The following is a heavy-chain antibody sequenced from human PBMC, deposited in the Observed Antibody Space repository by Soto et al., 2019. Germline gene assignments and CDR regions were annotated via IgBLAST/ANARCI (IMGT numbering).Heavy chain of an antibody. CDR1: GFTFISYA. CDR2: ISFDGSTE. V-gene: IGHV3-30-3*01. J-gene: IGHJ6*02. CDR3: ARSRHGSGSYTHFYYGLDV. D-gene: IGHD3-10*01. Sequence: QVQLVESGGGVVQPGRPLRLSCAASGFTFISYAMHWVRQAPGKGLEWVAVISFDGSTEYYADSVKGRFTISRDNSKNAVYLQMSSLRSEDTAVYYCARSRHGSGSYTHFYYGLDVWGQGTTVTVSS.